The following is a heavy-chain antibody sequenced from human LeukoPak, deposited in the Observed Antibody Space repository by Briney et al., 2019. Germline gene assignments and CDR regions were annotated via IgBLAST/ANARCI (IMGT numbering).Heavy chain of an antibody. CDR2: INSDGSST. CDR3: ARERYDILTGYSNFDY. Sequence: GGSLRLSCAASGFTFSSYWMHWVRQAPGKGLVWVSRINSDGSSTSYADSVRGRFTISRDNAKNTLYLQMNSLRAKDTAVYYCARERYDILTGYSNFDYWGQGTLVTVSP. V-gene: IGHV3-74*01. J-gene: IGHJ4*02. D-gene: IGHD3-9*01. CDR1: GFTFSSYW.